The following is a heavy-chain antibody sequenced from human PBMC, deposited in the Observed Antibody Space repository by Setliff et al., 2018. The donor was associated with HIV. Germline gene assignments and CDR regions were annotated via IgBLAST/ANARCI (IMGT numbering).Heavy chain of an antibody. CDR3: ARAPITIFGVIIIPVYFDY. D-gene: IGHD3-3*01. Sequence: SETLSLTCAVSGGSFTGYYWGWVRQPPEQGLEWIGSFYHSGSTYYNPSLKSRVTISVDTSNNQFSLKLSSVTAADTAVYYCARAPITIFGVIIIPVYFDYWGQGTLVTVSS. V-gene: IGHV4-38-2*01. CDR2: FYHSGST. CDR1: GGSFTGYY. J-gene: IGHJ4*02.